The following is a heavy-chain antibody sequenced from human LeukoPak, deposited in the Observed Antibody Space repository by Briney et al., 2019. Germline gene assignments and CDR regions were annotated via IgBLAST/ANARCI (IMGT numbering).Heavy chain of an antibody. Sequence: PPETLSLTCTVSGGSISSYYWSWIRQPPGKGLEWIGYIYYSGSTNYNPSPKSRVTISVDTSKNQFSLKLSSVTAADTAVYYCARVGSGWYKDAFDIWGQGTMVTVSS. V-gene: IGHV4-59*01. CDR1: GGSISSYY. CDR2: IYYSGST. CDR3: ARVGSGWYKDAFDI. D-gene: IGHD6-19*01. J-gene: IGHJ3*02.